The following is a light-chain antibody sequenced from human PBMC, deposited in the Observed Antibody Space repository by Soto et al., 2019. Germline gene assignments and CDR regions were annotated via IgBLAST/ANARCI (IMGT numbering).Light chain of an antibody. Sequence: QAVVTQPASVSGSPGQSITISCTGTNSDVGGYIYVSWYQQHPGKAPKLMIYDVSNRPSGVSNRFSGSKSGNTASLTISGLQAEDEADYYCSSYTSSSTLGVFGTGTKVTVL. CDR2: DVS. CDR3: SSYTSSSTLGV. CDR1: NSDVGGYIY. V-gene: IGLV2-14*01. J-gene: IGLJ1*01.